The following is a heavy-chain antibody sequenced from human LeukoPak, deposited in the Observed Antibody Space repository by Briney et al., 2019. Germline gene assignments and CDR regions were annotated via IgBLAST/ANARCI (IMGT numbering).Heavy chain of an antibody. D-gene: IGHD6-19*01. Sequence: SETLSLTCTVSGGSISSSSYYWGWIRQPPGKGLEWIGSIYYSGSTYYNPSLKSRVTISVDTSKNQFSLKLSSVTAADTAAYYCARPLAVAGISKVGAFDIWGQGTMVTVSS. J-gene: IGHJ3*02. CDR3: ARPLAVAGISKVGAFDI. CDR1: GGSISSSSYY. CDR2: IYYSGST. V-gene: IGHV4-39*01.